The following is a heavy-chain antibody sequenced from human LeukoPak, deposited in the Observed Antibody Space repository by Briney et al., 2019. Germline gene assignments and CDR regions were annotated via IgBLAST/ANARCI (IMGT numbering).Heavy chain of an antibody. D-gene: IGHD1-1*01. V-gene: IGHV3-7*01. J-gene: IGHJ4*02. CDR3: ARQRYSDY. CDR1: GFIFSRYW. CDR2: IKEDGSEN. Sequence: GGSLRLSCAASGFIFSRYWMTWVRQAPGKGLEWVANIKEDGSENSYVESVKGRFTISRDNAKNSLYLQLNSLRAEDTAVYFCARQRYSDYWGQGTLVTVSS.